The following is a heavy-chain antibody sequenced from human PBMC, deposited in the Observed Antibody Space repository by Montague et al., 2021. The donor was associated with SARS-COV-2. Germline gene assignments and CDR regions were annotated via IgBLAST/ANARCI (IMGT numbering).Heavy chain of an antibody. CDR1: GFTFSSYG. V-gene: IGHV3-33*06. D-gene: IGHD3-10*01. CDR3: AKESEFGEFGTNFDY. J-gene: IGHJ4*02. Sequence: SLRLSCAASGFTFSSYGMHWVRQAPGKGLEWVAVIWYDGSNKYYADSVKGRFTISRDNSKNTLYLQMNSLRAEDTAVYYCAKESEFGEFGTNFDYWGQGTLVTVSS. CDR2: IWYDGSNK.